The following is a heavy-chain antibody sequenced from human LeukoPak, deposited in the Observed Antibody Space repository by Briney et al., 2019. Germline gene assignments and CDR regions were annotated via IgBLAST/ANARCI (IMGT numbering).Heavy chain of an antibody. V-gene: IGHV4-59*01. CDR2: IYYSGST. D-gene: IGHD6-13*01. Sequence: PSETLSLTCTASGGSISSYYWSWIRQPPGKGLEWIGYIYYSGSTNYNPSLKSRVTISVDTSKNQFSLKLSAVTAADTAVYYCARVGGIAAPYYFDYWGQGTLVTVSS. CDR3: ARVGGIAAPYYFDY. CDR1: GGSISSYY. J-gene: IGHJ4*02.